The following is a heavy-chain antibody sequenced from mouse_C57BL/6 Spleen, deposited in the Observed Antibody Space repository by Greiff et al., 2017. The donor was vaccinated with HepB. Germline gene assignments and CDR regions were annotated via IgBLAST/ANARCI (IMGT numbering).Heavy chain of an antibody. V-gene: IGHV1-26*01. J-gene: IGHJ2*01. Sequence: VQLQQSGPELVKPGASVKISCKASGYTFTDYYMNWVKQSHGKSLEWIGYINPNNGGTSYNQKFKGKATLTVDKSSSTAYMELRSLTSEDSAVYYCARTTVVADYWGQGTTLTVSS. D-gene: IGHD1-1*01. CDR3: ARTTVVADY. CDR1: GYTFTDYY. CDR2: INPNNGGT.